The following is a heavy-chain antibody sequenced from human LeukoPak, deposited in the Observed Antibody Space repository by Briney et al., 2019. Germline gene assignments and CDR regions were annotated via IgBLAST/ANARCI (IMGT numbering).Heavy chain of an antibody. V-gene: IGHV4-34*01. Sequence: SETLSLTCAVYGGSFSGYYWSWIRQPPGKGLEWIGEINHSGSTNYSPSLKSRVTISVDTSKNPFSLKLSSVTAADTAVYYCARGRGYSGYDIDYYYYYMDVWGKGTTVTVSS. D-gene: IGHD5-12*01. CDR1: GGSFSGYY. CDR3: ARGRGYSGYDIDYYYYYMDV. J-gene: IGHJ6*03. CDR2: INHSGST.